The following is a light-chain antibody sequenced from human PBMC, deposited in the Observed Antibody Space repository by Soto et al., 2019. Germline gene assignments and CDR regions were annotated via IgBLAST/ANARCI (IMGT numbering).Light chain of an antibody. CDR1: QGVGTD. Sequence: AIQVTQNRASLSACVVDRFTITGRASQGVGTDLGWYQHKPGKAPRLLIYAASNLDTGVPSRFSGSGSGTDFTLTISSLQPEDSVTYYCLQDYISQYTVGQWT. V-gene: IGKV1-6*01. J-gene: IGKJ2*01. CDR3: LQDYISQYT. CDR2: AAS.